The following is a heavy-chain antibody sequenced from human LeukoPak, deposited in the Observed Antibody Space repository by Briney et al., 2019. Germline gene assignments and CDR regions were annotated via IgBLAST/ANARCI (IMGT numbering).Heavy chain of an antibody. D-gene: IGHD3-22*01. J-gene: IGHJ3*02. V-gene: IGHV1-2*02. CDR2: INPNSGGT. CDR3: ARSHDSSGYYDAFDI. Sequence: GASLKHSCKASAYTFTAYSMHWVRQAPGQGLDSMGWINPNSGGTNYAQKFQGRVTMTRDTSISTAYMELSRLRSDDTAMYYCARSHDSSGYYDAFDIWGQGTMVTVSS. CDR1: AYTFTAYS.